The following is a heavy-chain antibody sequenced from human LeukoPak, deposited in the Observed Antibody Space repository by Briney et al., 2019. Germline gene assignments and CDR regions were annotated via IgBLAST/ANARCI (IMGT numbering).Heavy chain of an antibody. CDR3: ARGDSPSDSGSYWAPFDY. CDR1: GYTFTSYA. J-gene: IGHJ4*02. CDR2: INAGNGNT. D-gene: IGHD1-26*01. Sequence: GASVKVSCKASGYTFTSYAMHWVRQAPGQRLEWMGWINAGNGNTKYSQEFQGRVTITRDTSASTAYMELSSLRSEDMAVYYCARGDSPSDSGSYWAPFDYWGQGTLVTVSS. V-gene: IGHV1-3*03.